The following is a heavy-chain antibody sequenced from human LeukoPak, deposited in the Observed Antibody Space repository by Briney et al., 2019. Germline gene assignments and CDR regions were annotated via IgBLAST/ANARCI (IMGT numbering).Heavy chain of an antibody. V-gene: IGHV4-61*02. CDR3: ARGYYGPDYFDY. CDR2: IYTSGST. D-gene: IGHD4-17*01. CDR1: GGSISSSSYY. Sequence: TSETLSLTCTVSGGSISSSSYYWSWIRQPAGKGLEWIGRIYTSGSTNYNPSLKSRVTMSVDTSKNQFSLKLSSVTAADTAVYYCARGYYGPDYFDYWGQGTLVTVSS. J-gene: IGHJ4*02.